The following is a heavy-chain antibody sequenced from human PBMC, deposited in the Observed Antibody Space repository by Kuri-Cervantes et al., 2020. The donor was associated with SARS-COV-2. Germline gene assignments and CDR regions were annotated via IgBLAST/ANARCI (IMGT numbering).Heavy chain of an antibody. CDR2: ISAYNGNT. D-gene: IGHD7-27*01. Sequence: ASVKVSCKASGYTFTSYGISWVRQAPGQGLEWMGWISAYNGNTNYAQKLQGRVTITRDTSASTAYMELSSLRSEDTAVYYCARDSNKRLTGEVLSLGDAFDIWGQGTMVTVSS. CDR3: ARDSNKRLTGEVLSLGDAFDI. V-gene: IGHV1-18*01. CDR1: GYTFTSYG. J-gene: IGHJ3*02.